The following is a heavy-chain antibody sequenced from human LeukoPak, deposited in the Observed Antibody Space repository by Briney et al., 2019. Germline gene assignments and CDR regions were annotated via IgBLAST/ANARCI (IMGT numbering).Heavy chain of an antibody. CDR2: IYWDDDK. D-gene: IGHD3-10*01. J-gene: IGHJ5*02. Sequence: KGSGPTLLKPTQTLTLTCSFSGFSLTTSGVAVGWIRQPPGKALEWLAVIYWDDDKRYSPFLKSRLTISKDTSNNQVVLSMTNMEPVDTATYYCVRNPEYGSGSSTWFDPWGPGTLVTVSS. CDR1: GFSLTTSGVA. V-gene: IGHV2-5*02. CDR3: VRNPEYGSGSSTWFDP.